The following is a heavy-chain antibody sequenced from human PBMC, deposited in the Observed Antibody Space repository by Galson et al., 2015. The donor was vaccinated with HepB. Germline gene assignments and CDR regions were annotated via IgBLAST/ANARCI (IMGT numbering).Heavy chain of an antibody. CDR2: INTGTGNI. CDR1: GYTFTQYP. D-gene: IGHD2-15*01. V-gene: IGHV1-3*04. J-gene: IGHJ2*01. Sequence: SVKVSCKASGYTFTQYPMHWVRQAPGHRLEWMGWINTGTGNIEYSQRFKGRVTITGDTSATTAYMELSSLRSEDTAVYYCARMSQEPCTGGNCIYWNFDLWGRGTVVTVSS. CDR3: ARMSQEPCTGGNCIYWNFDL.